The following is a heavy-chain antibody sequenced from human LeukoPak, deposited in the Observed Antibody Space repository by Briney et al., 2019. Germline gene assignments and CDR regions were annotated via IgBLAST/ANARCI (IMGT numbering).Heavy chain of an antibody. V-gene: IGHV4-59*08. CDR1: GGSISGYY. CDR3: ARLGSAWYYFDY. D-gene: IGHD2-15*01. J-gene: IGHJ4*02. Sequence: SETLSLTCTLSGGSISGYYWSWIRQPPGKGLEWIGYIYSSGTTDYNPSLRSRVTLSVDTSKDQFSLKVTSVTAADTAVYYCARLGSAWYYFDYWGQGTLVTVSS. CDR2: IYSSGTT.